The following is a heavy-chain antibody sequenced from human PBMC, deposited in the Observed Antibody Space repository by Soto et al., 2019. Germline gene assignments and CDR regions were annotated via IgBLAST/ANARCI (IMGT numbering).Heavy chain of an antibody. V-gene: IGHV4-31*03. CDR2: IYFTGNT. CDR1: GASVNSGGYY. Sequence: PSETLSLTCTVSGASVNSGGYYWNWVRLLPGRGLEWIGYIYFTGNTYYSPSLESRVTISLDTPQNQFSLELNSVSAADTAVYYCVSGDARGVLLAYWGQGALVTVSS. CDR3: VSGDARGVLLAY. D-gene: IGHD2-21*02. J-gene: IGHJ4*02.